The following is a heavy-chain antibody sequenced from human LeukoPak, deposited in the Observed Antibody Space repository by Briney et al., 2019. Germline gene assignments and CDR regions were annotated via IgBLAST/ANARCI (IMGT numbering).Heavy chain of an antibody. V-gene: IGHV3-15*01. CDR3: TTGESMVGSTIHIRWAD. CDR2: IKSKTAGGTI. D-gene: IGHD1-26*01. Sequence: PGGSLRLSCAASGFTFSNAWMTWVRLAPGKGLEWVGRIKSKTAGGTIDYAAPVKGRFTISRDDSKNTLYLQMNSLKTEDTAVYYCTTGESMVGSTIHIRWADWGQGTLVTVSS. CDR1: GFTFSNAW. J-gene: IGHJ4*02.